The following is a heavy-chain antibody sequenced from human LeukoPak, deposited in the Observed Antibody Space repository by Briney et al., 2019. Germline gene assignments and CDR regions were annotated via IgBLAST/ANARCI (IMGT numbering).Heavy chain of an antibody. Sequence: SETLALICAVWGGFLRRYYWRWIREPPGRGLEWVGEITYSGSTKYSPSLKSRVTISVDTSKNQFSLKLSHVTAADTAVYYCARGSAGAPYYYYYYIDVWGKGTTVTVSS. J-gene: IGHJ6*03. CDR2: ITYSGST. D-gene: IGHD6-13*01. V-gene: IGHV4-34*01. CDR1: GGFLRRYY. CDR3: ARGSAGAPYYYYYYIDV.